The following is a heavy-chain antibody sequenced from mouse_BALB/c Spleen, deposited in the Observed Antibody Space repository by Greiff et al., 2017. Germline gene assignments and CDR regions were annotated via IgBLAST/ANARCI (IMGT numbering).Heavy chain of an antibody. D-gene: IGHD1-1*01. CDR2: ISSGGST. CDR1: GFTFSSYA. CDR3: ARGGSLLLRYYFDY. V-gene: IGHV5-6-5*01. Sequence: EVKLMESGGGLVKPGGSLKLSCAASGFTFSSYAMSWVRQTPEKRLEWVASISSGGSTYYPDSVKGRFTISRDNARNILYLQMSSLRSEDTAMYYCARGGSLLLRYYFDYWGQGTTLTVSS. J-gene: IGHJ2*01.